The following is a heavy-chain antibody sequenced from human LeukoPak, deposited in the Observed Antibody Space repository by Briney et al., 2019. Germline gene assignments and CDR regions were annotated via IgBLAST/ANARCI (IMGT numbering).Heavy chain of an antibody. CDR1: GFTFEDYA. D-gene: IGHD4-11*01. CDR2: ISWNGHRV. J-gene: IGHJ4*02. Sequence: GRSLRLSCTASGFTFEDYAMHWVRQVPGKGLEWVSHISWNGHRVVYADSVRGRFTISRDNAKNSLYLQMNSLRGEDTAFYYCAKDIDASATNTPFDHWGRGTLVTVSS. CDR3: AKDIDASATNTPFDH. V-gene: IGHV3-9*01.